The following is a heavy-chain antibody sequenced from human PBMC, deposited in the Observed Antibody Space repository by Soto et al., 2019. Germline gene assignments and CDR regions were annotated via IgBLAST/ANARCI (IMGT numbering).Heavy chain of an antibody. J-gene: IGHJ4*02. D-gene: IGHD4-17*01. Sequence: SETLSLTCTVSGGSISSYYWSWIRPPPGKGLEWIGYIYYSGSTNYNPSLKSRVTISVDTSKNQFSLKLSSVTAADTAVYYCARIYGDYDNYFDYWGQGTLVTVSS. V-gene: IGHV4-59*01. CDR1: GGSISSYY. CDR2: IYYSGST. CDR3: ARIYGDYDNYFDY.